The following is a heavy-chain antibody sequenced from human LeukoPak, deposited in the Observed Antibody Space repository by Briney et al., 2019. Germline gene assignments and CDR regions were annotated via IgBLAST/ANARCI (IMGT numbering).Heavy chain of an antibody. D-gene: IGHD3-10*01. V-gene: IGHV4-59*01. CDR3: ARDPGYYGSGSYLFDY. CDR2: IYYSGST. J-gene: IGHJ4*02. Sequence: PSETLSLTCTVSGGSISSYYWSWIRQPPGKGLEWIGHIYYSGSTNYNPSLKSRVTISVDTSKNQFSLKLSSVTAADTAVYYCARDPGYYGSGSYLFDYWGQGTLVTVSS. CDR1: GGSISSYY.